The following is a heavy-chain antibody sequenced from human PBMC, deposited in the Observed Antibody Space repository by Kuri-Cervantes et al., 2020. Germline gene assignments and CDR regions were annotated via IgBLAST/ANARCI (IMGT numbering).Heavy chain of an antibody. J-gene: IGHJ6*02. CDR1: GGTFSSYA. CDR3: ARGTEAARPGYYYYGMDV. Sequence: SVKVSCKASGGTFSSYAISWVRQAPGQGLEWMGGIIPIFGTANYAQKFQGRVTITADESTSTAYTELSSLRSEDTAVYYCARGTEAARPGYYYYGMDVWGQGTTVTVSS. V-gene: IGHV1-69*13. CDR2: IIPIFGTA. D-gene: IGHD6-6*01.